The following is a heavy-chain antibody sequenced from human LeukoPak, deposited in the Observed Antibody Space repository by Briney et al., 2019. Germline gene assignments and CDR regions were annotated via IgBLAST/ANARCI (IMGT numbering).Heavy chain of an antibody. J-gene: IGHJ4*02. D-gene: IGHD3-10*01. CDR1: GFTFSDYT. Sequence: GGSLRLSCAASGFTFSDYTMSWVRQAPGKGLEWVSSITSSGRHMNYADSVKGRFTVSRDNSKNSLYLQMNSLRVEDTAVYYCARRIGSGGSGSYYYLDYGGQGTLVTVSS. CDR2: ITSSGRHM. V-gene: IGHV3-21*01. CDR3: ARRIGSGGSGSYYYLDY.